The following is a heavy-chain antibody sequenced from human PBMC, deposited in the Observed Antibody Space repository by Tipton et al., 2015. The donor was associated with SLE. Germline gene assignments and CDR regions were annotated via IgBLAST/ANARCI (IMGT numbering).Heavy chain of an antibody. J-gene: IGHJ4*02. D-gene: IGHD6-19*01. CDR2: ISYDGSNK. Sequence: SLRLSCAASGFTFFTYAMHWVRQAPGKGLEWVAVISYDGSNKYYADSVKGRFTISRDNSKDTLYLQMNSLRAADTAVYYCARDSDHSSGWFPSLFDWGQGTLVTVSS. CDR3: ARDSDHSSGWFPSLFD. CDR1: GFTFFTYA. V-gene: IGHV3-30*04.